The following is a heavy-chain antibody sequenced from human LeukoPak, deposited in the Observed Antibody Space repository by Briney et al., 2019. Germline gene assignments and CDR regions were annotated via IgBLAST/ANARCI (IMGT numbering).Heavy chain of an antibody. D-gene: IGHD3-22*01. CDR3: TRKVDYYDTNGYRITDSAFDI. J-gene: IGHJ3*02. CDR2: MNPNSGNT. CDR1: GYTFTSYD. Sequence: ASVKVSCKASGYTFTSYDINWVRQATGQGLEWMGWMNPNSGNTGYAQKFQGRVTMTRNTSISTAYMELSSLRSEDTAVYYCTRKVDYYDTNGYRITDSAFDIWGQGTMVTVSS. V-gene: IGHV1-8*01.